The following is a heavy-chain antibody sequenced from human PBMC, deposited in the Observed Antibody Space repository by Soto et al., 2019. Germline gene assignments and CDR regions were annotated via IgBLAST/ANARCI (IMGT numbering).Heavy chain of an antibody. V-gene: IGHV3-30*04. CDR1: GFTFSNYA. D-gene: IGHD3-10*01. CDR3: ARGSGSGSFLIGY. CDR2: TSDDDCRR. J-gene: IGHJ4*02. Sequence: QVHLVESGGGVVQPGRYLRLSCAASGFTFSNYAMHWVRQAPGKGLEWMAITSDDDCRRYYAGSVRGGITINRDNSTNTLYLEMNSLRDEDTALFYCARGSGSGSFLIGYWGQGILVTVSS.